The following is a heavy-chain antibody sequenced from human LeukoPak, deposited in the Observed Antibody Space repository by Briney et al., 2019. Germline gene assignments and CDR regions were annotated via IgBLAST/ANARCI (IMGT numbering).Heavy chain of an antibody. V-gene: IGHV3-23*01. D-gene: IGHD3-22*01. Sequence: GGSLRLSCAAPGFTFSNYGINWVRQAPGKGLEWVSDISGSGDSTYYADSVKGRFTISRDNSKNTVYMQMNSLRVEDTAVYFCAKGRDTSAYHYFGSWGQGTLVTVSS. CDR1: GFTFSNYG. CDR2: ISGSGDST. CDR3: AKGRDTSAYHYFGS. J-gene: IGHJ4*02.